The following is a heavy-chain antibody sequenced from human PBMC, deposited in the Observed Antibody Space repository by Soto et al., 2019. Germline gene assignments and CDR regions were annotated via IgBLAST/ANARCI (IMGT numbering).Heavy chain of an antibody. D-gene: IGHD3-3*01. J-gene: IGHJ3*02. CDR2: INPATGAA. CDR3: ARGGGVGVAGSAAFDM. CDR1: GYPVTAYY. Sequence: QVHLVQSGAEVRRPGASVKVSCSASGYPVTAYYMHWVRQAPGRGLEWMGGINPATGAAKYTQTFQGRVTMTRETSTSTVFMELSGLTSEDTAVFYCARGGGVGVAGSAAFDMWGQGTLVTVSS. V-gene: IGHV1-2*02.